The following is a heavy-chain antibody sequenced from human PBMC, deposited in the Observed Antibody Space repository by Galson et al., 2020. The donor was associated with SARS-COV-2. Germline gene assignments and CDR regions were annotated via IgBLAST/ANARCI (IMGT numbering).Heavy chain of an antibody. J-gene: IGHJ4*02. Sequence: ASVKVSCKTSGYTFTAYYIHWVRQAPGQGLEWMGWINPNTGGTNYAQKFQGWVTMTRDTSISTAYMALSRLKSADTAVYYCARETEMATFNYFDYWGQGTLVTVSS. CDR3: ARETEMATFNYFDY. CDR1: GYTFTAYY. CDR2: INPNTGGT. V-gene: IGHV1-2*04. D-gene: IGHD5-12*01.